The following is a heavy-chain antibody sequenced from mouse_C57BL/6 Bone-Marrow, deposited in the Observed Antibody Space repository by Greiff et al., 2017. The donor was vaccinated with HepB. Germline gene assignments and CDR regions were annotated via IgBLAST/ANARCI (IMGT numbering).Heavy chain of an antibody. V-gene: IGHV14-4*01. CDR2: IDPENGDT. J-gene: IGHJ2*01. CDR1: GFNIKDDY. CDR3: TTSYYRY. Sequence: VQLQQSGAELVRPGASVKLSCTASGFNIKDDYMHWVKQRPEQGLEWIGWIDPENGDTEYASKFQGKATITADTSSNTAYLQLSSLTSEDTAVYYCTTSYYRYWGQGTTLTVSS. D-gene: IGHD2-10*01.